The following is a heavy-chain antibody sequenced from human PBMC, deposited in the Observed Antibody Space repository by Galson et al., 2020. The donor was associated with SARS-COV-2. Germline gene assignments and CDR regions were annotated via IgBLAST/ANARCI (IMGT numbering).Heavy chain of an antibody. J-gene: IGHJ6*02. CDR3: AREDYYGSGSYLHYGMDV. CDR1: GGTFSSYA. CDR2: IIPIFGTA. V-gene: IGHV1-69*13. D-gene: IGHD3-10*01. Sequence: SVKVSCTASGGTFSSYAISWVRQAPGQGLEWMGGIIPIFGTANYAQKFQGRVTITADESTSTAYMELSSLRSEDTAVYYCAREDYYGSGSYLHYGMDVWGQGTTVTVSS.